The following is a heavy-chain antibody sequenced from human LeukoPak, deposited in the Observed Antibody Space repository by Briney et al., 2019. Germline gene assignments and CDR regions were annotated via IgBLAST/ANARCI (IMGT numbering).Heavy chain of an antibody. CDR3: AKVGSFTIFGVGAFDL. V-gene: IGHV1-2*02. D-gene: IGHD3-3*01. Sequence: ASVKVSCTASGYTFTGYYMQWVRQAPGQGIEWMGWIDPNSGTTKYAQKFQGSVTMTRDTSIRTAYMELISLTSDDTAVYYCAKVGSFTIFGVGAFDLWGQGTLVTVSS. J-gene: IGHJ3*01. CDR1: GYTFTGYY. CDR2: IDPNSGTT.